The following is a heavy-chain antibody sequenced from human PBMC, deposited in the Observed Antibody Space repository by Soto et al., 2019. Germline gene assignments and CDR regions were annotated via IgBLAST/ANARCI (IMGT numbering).Heavy chain of an antibody. D-gene: IGHD3-10*01. Sequence: SETQSLTSTVSGGSIRSSSYYWGWIRQPPGKGLEWIGSIYYSGSTYYNPSLKSRVTISVDTSKNQFSLKLSSVTAADTAVYYCARGTRDYGSGIYYPSNYWGQGTLVTV. CDR1: GGSIRSSSYY. CDR3: ARGTRDYGSGIYYPSNY. CDR2: IYYSGST. J-gene: IGHJ4*02. V-gene: IGHV4-39*01.